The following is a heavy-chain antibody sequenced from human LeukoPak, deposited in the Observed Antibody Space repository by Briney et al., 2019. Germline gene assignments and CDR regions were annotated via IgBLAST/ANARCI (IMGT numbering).Heavy chain of an antibody. CDR3: ARYYYDSSGYFDY. V-gene: IGHV3-7*01. D-gene: IGHD3-22*01. CDR2: IKQDGSEK. Sequence: GGSLRLSCAASGFTFSSYWMSWIRQAPGKGLEWVANIKQDGSEKYYVDSVKGRFTISRDNAKNSLYLQMNSLRAEDTAVYYCARYYYDSSGYFDYWGQGTLVTVSS. J-gene: IGHJ4*02. CDR1: GFTFSSYW.